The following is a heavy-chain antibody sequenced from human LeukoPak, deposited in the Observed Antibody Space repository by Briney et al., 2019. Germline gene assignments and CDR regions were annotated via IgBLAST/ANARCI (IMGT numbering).Heavy chain of an antibody. Sequence: GGSLRLSCAASGFTFGSYWMHWVRQAPGKGLVWVSRINTDGSTTTYADSVKGRFRISRDSARNTLYLQMNSLRAEDTAVYYCARGSYSSSSLPFDYWGQGTLVTVSS. V-gene: IGHV3-74*01. CDR1: GFTFGSYW. CDR3: ARGSYSSSSLPFDY. J-gene: IGHJ4*02. CDR2: INTDGSTT. D-gene: IGHD6-6*01.